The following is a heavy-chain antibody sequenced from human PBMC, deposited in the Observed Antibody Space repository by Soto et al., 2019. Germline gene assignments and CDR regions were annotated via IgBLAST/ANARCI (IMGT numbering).Heavy chain of an antibody. J-gene: IGHJ6*02. CDR3: ARDRYCSSTSCYGYGMDV. D-gene: IGHD2-2*01. CDR1: GGSISRGGYY. Sequence: QVQLQESGPGLVKPSQTLSLTCTVSGGSISRGGYYWSWIRQHPWKGLEWIGYIYYGGSTYYNSSLMSRVTISVDTSKTQFSLKLSSVTAADTAVYYCARDRYCSSTSCYGYGMDVWGQGTTVTVSS. CDR2: IYYGGST. V-gene: IGHV4-31*03.